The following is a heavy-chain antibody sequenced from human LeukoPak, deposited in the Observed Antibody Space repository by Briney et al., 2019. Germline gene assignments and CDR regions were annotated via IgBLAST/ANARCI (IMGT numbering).Heavy chain of an antibody. CDR2: INHSGST. V-gene: IGHV4-34*01. CDR1: GGSLSGYY. J-gene: IGHJ4*02. Sequence: PSETLSLTCAVYGGSLSGYYWSWIRQPPGKGLEWIGEINHSGSTNYNPSLKSRVTISVDTSKNQFSLKLSSVTAADTAVYYCARRDGPFDYWGQGTLVTVSS. CDR3: ARRDGPFDY.